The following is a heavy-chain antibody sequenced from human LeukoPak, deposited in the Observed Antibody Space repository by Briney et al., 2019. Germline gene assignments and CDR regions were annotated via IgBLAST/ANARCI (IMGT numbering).Heavy chain of an antibody. V-gene: IGHV1-69*06. CDR2: IIPIFGTA. CDR1: GGTFSNYT. J-gene: IGHJ5*02. Sequence: SVKVSCKTSGGTFSNYTISWVRQAPGQGLEWMGGIIPIFGTANYAQKFQGKVTVTADKSTSTAYMELSSLRSEDTAVYYCARTYCGGDCYSSRGWFDTWGQGTLVTVSS. D-gene: IGHD2-21*02. CDR3: ARTYCGGDCYSSRGWFDT.